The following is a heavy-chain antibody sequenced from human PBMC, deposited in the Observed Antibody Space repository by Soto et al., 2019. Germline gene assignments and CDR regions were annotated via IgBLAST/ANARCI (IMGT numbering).Heavy chain of an antibody. CDR2: ISGSGGST. Sequence: GSLRLSCAAAGFTFSSYAMSWVRQAPGKGLEWVSAISGSGGSTYYADSVKGRFTISRDNSKNTLYLPMNRLRAEDTAVYYCEKARGYGYGLDAFDIWGQGTMVTVSS. CDR3: EKARGYGYGLDAFDI. V-gene: IGHV3-23*01. D-gene: IGHD5-18*01. CDR1: GFTFSSYA. J-gene: IGHJ3*02.